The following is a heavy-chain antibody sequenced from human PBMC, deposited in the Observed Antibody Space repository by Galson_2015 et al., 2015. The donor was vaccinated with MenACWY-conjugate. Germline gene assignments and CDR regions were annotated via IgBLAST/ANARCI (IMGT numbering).Heavy chain of an antibody. D-gene: IGHD5-12*01. CDR2: VSYDASSR. V-gene: IGHV3-30*10. CDR3: ARAEGWLRSAFDL. Sequence: SLRLSCAASGFRFSSYTFYWVRQSPGKGLEWVAVVSYDASSRYYRDSVQGRFTISRDNSKNTVSLEMSSLGTEDSAVYYCARAEGWLRSAFDLWGQGTMVTVSS. J-gene: IGHJ3*01. CDR1: GFRFSSYT.